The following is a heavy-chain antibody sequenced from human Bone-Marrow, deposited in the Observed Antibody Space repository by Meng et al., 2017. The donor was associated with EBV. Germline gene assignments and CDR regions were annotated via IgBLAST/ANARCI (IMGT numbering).Heavy chain of an antibody. J-gene: IGHJ5*02. D-gene: IGHD3-16*01. CDR1: GGTISSSNW. CDR2: IYHSGST. CDR3: AQRERWGLDP. Sequence: QLQLRDCGPELGKPSGTLSLTCAVSGGTISSSNWGTSVSQPPGKGLEWIGEIYHSGSTSYNPSLDSRVTISVDKSKNQVSLKRSSVTAADTAGYYCAQRERWGLDPWGQGTLVTVSS. V-gene: IGHV4-4*02.